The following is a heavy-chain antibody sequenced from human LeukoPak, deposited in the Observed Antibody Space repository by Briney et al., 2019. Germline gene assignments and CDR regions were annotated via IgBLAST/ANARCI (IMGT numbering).Heavy chain of an antibody. J-gene: IGHJ4*02. CDR1: GFTFSSYW. CDR3: ARDTSSTQLYFDY. Sequence: GGSLRLSCAASGFTFSSYWMSWVRQAPGKGLEWVANIKQDGSEKYYVDSVKGRFTISRDNAKNSLYLQMNSLRAEDTAVYYCARDTSSTQLYFDYWGQGTLVTVSS. V-gene: IGHV3-7*01. CDR2: IKQDGSEK. D-gene: IGHD1-1*01.